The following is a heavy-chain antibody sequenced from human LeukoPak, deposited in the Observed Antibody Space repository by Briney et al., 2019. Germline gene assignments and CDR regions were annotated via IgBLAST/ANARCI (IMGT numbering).Heavy chain of an antibody. Sequence: GGSLRLSCAASGSTFSNYAMTWVRQAPGKGLEWVSGISGSGGGTYYTDSVKGRFTISRDNSKNTLYLQMNSLRPEDTAIYYCAKAFSSSWYGFDYWGQGTLVTVSS. V-gene: IGHV3-23*01. CDR1: GSTFSNYA. D-gene: IGHD6-13*01. CDR3: AKAFSSSWYGFDY. CDR2: ISGSGGGT. J-gene: IGHJ4*02.